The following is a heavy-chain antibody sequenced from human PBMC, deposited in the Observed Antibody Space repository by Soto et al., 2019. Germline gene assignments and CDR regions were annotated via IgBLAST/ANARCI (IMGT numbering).Heavy chain of an antibody. V-gene: IGHV1-46*01. Sequence: ASVKVSCKASGYTFTSYYMHWVRQAPGQGLEWMGIINPSGGSTSYAQKFQGRVTMTRDTSTSTVYMELSSLRSGDTAVYYCARASGGVVLRYFDWLAHGYWGQGTLVTVSS. D-gene: IGHD3-9*01. CDR2: INPSGGST. CDR1: GYTFTSYY. J-gene: IGHJ4*02. CDR3: ARASGGVVLRYFDWLAHGY.